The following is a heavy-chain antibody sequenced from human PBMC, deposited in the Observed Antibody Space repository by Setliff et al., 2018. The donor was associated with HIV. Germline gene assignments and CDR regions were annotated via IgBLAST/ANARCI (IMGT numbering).Heavy chain of an antibody. CDR2: IYTSGST. Sequence: PSETLSLTCTVSGGSISSGGFYWYWIRQPAGKGLEWIGRIYTSGSTNYNPSLQSRVSISMDASKNKFSLKVTSVTSADTAVYYCAKGAGFYGDYTFDYWGQGNLVTVSS. D-gene: IGHD4-17*01. CDR1: GGSISSGGFY. CDR3: AKGAGFYGDYTFDY. V-gene: IGHV4-61*02. J-gene: IGHJ4*02.